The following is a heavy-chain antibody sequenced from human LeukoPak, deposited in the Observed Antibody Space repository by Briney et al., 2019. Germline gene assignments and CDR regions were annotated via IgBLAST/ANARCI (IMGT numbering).Heavy chain of an antibody. J-gene: IGHJ4*02. CDR3: VRVHGSGVEDY. D-gene: IGHD3-10*01. V-gene: IGHV1-18*01. CDR2: ISAYNGNT. CDR1: GYTLTSYG. Sequence: ASVKVSCKASGYTLTSYGISWVRQATGQGLEWMGWISAYNGNTNYAQKLQGRVTMTTDTSTSTAYMELRSLRSDDTAVYYCVRVHGSGVEDYWGQGTLVTVSS.